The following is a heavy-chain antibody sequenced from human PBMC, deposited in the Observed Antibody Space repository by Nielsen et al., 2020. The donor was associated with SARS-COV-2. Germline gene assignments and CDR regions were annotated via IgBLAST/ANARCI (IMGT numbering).Heavy chain of an antibody. J-gene: IGHJ6*03. V-gene: IGHV4-39*01. CDR3: ARHKYSSWDYYMDV. CDR2: IYYSGST. D-gene: IGHD6-6*01. Sequence: RQAPGKGLEWIGYIYYSGSTYYNPSLKSRVTISVDTSKNQFSLKLSSVTAADTAVYYCARHKYSSWDYYMDVWGKGTTVTVSS.